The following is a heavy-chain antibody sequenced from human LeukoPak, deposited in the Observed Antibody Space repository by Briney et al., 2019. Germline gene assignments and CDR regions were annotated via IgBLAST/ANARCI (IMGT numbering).Heavy chain of an antibody. CDR2: ISDSGDYT. CDR3: AKDTSIGKYCTNGVCSPFGY. D-gene: IGHD2-8*01. Sequence: PGGSLTLSCAGSGFTFSSYAMSWVRQAPGQGLEWVSVISDSGDYTSYADSVRGRFTISRDNSRNTLYLQMISLRPEDTAVYYCAKDTSIGKYCTNGVCSPFGYRGQGTLVTVSS. V-gene: IGHV3-23*01. J-gene: IGHJ4*02. CDR1: GFTFSSYA.